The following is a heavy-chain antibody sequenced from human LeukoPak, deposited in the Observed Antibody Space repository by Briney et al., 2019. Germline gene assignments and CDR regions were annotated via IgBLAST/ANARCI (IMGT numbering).Heavy chain of an antibody. CDR3: ARLVSSSWYWFDP. CDR1: GFTFNKYG. V-gene: IGHV3-21*01. J-gene: IGHJ5*02. Sequence: GGSLRLSCAVSGFTFNKYGMVWVRQAPGKGLEWVAGISGSGGSTYYADSVKGRFTISRDNAKNSLYLQMNSLRAEDTAVYYCARLVSSSWYWFDPWGQGTLVTVSS. CDR2: ISGSGGST. D-gene: IGHD6-13*01.